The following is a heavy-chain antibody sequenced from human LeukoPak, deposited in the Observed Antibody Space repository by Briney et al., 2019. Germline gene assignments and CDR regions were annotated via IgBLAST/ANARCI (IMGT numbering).Heavy chain of an antibody. Sequence: SETLSLTCTVSGGSISSGSYYWSWIRQLAGKGLEWIGRIYTSGSTNYNPSLKSRVTISVDTSKNQFSLKLSSVTAADTAVYYCARHAGSSWYYDSSGYYYVTPYYFDYWGQGTLVTVSS. D-gene: IGHD3-22*01. CDR2: IYTSGST. V-gene: IGHV4-61*02. CDR3: ARHAGSSWYYDSSGYYYVTPYYFDY. CDR1: GGSISSGSYY. J-gene: IGHJ4*02.